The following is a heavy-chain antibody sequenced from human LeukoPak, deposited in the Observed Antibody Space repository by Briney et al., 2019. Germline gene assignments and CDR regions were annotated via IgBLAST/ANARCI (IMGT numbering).Heavy chain of an antibody. CDR3: ALDCSGGSCYVAY. J-gene: IGHJ4*02. Sequence: GGSLRLSCAASGFTFSSYSRNWVRQAPGKGLEWVSSISSSSSYIYYAGSVKGRFTISRDNAKNSLYLQMNSLRAEDTAVYYCALDCSGGSCYVAYWGQGTLVTVSS. CDR2: ISSSSSYI. D-gene: IGHD2-15*01. V-gene: IGHV3-21*01. CDR1: GFTFSSYS.